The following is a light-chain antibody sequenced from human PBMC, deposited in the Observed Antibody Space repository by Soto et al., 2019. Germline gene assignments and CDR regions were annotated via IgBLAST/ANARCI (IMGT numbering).Light chain of an antibody. CDR2: GAS. CDR3: QQYNNWPPVYT. CDR1: ETVTSK. Sequence: EIVMTQSPATLSVSPGERATLSCRASETVTSKLAWYQQKPGQAPRLLIYGASTRATGIPDRFSGSGSGTEFTLTISILQSEDFAVYYCQQYNNWPPVYTFGQGNKLEI. J-gene: IGKJ2*01. V-gene: IGKV3-15*01.